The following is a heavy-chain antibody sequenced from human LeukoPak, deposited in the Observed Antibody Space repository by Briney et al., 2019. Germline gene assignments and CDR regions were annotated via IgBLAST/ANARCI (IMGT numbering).Heavy chain of an antibody. Sequence: PSETLSLTCTVSGGSILDSTYYWAWIRQPPGKGLEWIATIFYTGNTHYNPSLKSRVTMSVDTVKNQFSLDLNSVTAADTAVYYCARQSSGYYYGWFDPWGQGTLVTVSS. J-gene: IGHJ5*02. V-gene: IGHV4-39*01. CDR1: GGSILDSTYY. CDR3: ARQSSGYYYGWFDP. CDR2: IFYTGNT. D-gene: IGHD3-22*01.